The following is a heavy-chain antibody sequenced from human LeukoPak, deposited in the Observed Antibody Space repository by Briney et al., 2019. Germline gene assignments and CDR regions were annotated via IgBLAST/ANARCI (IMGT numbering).Heavy chain of an antibody. CDR1: GFPFISTW. CDR2: IFSDGSST. J-gene: IGHJ4*02. Sequence: GGSLRLSCSASGFPFISTWVQWVRQTPGRGLVWVSRIFSDGSSTTYADSVKGRFTISRDNAKNTLYLQTNSLRVEDTAVYYCASSDRLDYWGQGTLVTVSS. D-gene: IGHD1-14*01. CDR3: ASSDRLDY. V-gene: IGHV3-74*01.